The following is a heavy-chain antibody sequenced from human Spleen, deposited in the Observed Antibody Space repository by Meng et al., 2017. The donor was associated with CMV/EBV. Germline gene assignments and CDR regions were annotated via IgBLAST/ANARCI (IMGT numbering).Heavy chain of an antibody. CDR1: GCTLSAHW. D-gene: IGHD3-3*01. Sequence: SGCTLSAHWMHWVRQAPGKGLVWVSHISSDGSSTNYADSVKGRFTISRDTAKNTLYLQMNSLRVEDTAVYYCARDDGVETTGWFGPWGQGTLVTVSS. CDR2: ISSDGSST. CDR3: ARDDGVETTGWFGP. J-gene: IGHJ5*02. V-gene: IGHV3-74*01.